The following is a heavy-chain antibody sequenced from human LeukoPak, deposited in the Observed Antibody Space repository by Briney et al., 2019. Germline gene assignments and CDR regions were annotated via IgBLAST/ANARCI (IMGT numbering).Heavy chain of an antibody. V-gene: IGHV3-33*01. Sequence: PGRSLRLSCAASGFTFSSYGMHWVRQAPGKGLEWVAVIWYDGSNKYYADSVKGRFTISRDNSKNTLYLQMNSLRAEDTAAYYCARSKLIAAAAYFDYWGQGTLVTVSS. CDR2: IWYDGSNK. CDR1: GFTFSSYG. CDR3: ARSKLIAAAAYFDY. J-gene: IGHJ4*02. D-gene: IGHD6-13*01.